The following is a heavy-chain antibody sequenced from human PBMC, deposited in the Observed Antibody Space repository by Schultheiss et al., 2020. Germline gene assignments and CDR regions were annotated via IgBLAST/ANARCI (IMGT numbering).Heavy chain of an antibody. J-gene: IGHJ6*02. CDR3: AKLVRDGYNYPPYYGMDV. CDR1: GFTFSSYW. Sequence: GGSLRLSCAASGFTFSSYWMHWVRQAPGKGLEWVAVISYDGSNKYYADSVKGRFTISRDNSKNTLYLQMNSLRAEDTAVYYCAKLVRDGYNYPPYYGMDVWGQGTTVTVS. V-gene: IGHV3-30-3*01. D-gene: IGHD5-24*01. CDR2: ISYDGSNK.